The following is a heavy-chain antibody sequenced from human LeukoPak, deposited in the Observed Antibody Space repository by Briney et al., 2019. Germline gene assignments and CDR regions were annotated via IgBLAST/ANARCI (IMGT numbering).Heavy chain of an antibody. Sequence: GGSLRLSCAASGFTFSSYGMHWVRQAPGKGLEWVAVIWYDGSNIYYADSLKGRVTISRDNSKNTLYLQMNSLRAEDTAIYYCARVPGYSSRWYFFDYWGQGTLVTVSS. CDR3: ARVPGYSSRWYFFDY. J-gene: IGHJ4*02. CDR2: IWYDGSNI. CDR1: GFTFSSYG. V-gene: IGHV3-33*01. D-gene: IGHD6-13*01.